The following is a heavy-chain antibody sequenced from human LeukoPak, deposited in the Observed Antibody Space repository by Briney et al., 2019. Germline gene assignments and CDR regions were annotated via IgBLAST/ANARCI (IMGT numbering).Heavy chain of an antibody. Sequence: GGSLRLSCAASGFTFSSYWMSWVRQAPGKGLEWVANIKQDGSEKYYVDSVKGRFTISRDNAKNSLYLQMNSLRAEDTAVYYCARDEDGYNQGYFDYWGQGTLVTVSS. CDR3: ARDEDGYNQGYFDY. D-gene: IGHD5-24*01. J-gene: IGHJ4*02. CDR2: IKQDGSEK. V-gene: IGHV3-7*01. CDR1: GFTFSSYW.